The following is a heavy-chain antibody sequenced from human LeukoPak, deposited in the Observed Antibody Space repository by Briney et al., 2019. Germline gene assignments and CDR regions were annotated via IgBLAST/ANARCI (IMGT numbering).Heavy chain of an antibody. Sequence: PSETLSLTCTVSGGSISSSSYYWGWIRQPPGKGLEWIGSIYYSGSTYYNPSLKSRVTMSLDTSKNQFSLTLSSVTAADTAIYYCARRATSGNYQMLHFDSWGQGILVTVSS. V-gene: IGHV4-39*07. J-gene: IGHJ4*02. CDR3: ARRATSGNYQMLHFDS. CDR2: IYYSGST. CDR1: GGSISSSSYY. D-gene: IGHD1-7*01.